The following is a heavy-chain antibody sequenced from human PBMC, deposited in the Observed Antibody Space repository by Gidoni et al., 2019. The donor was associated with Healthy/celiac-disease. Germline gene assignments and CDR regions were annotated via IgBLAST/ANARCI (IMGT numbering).Heavy chain of an antibody. Sequence: QVQLLQSGAEVKKPGSSVKVSCQASGVTFSSYAISWVRQAPGQGLEWMGGIIPIFGTANYAQKFQGRVTITADESTSTAYMELSSLRSEDTAVYYCARGSVVVAATYYYYGMDVWGKGTTVTVSS. V-gene: IGHV1-69*01. CDR1: GVTFSSYA. CDR2: IIPIFGTA. J-gene: IGHJ6*04. D-gene: IGHD2-15*01. CDR3: ARGSVVVAATYYYYGMDV.